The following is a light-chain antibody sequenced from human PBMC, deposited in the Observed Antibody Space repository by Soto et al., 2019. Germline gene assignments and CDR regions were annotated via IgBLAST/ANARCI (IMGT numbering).Light chain of an antibody. J-gene: IGLJ3*02. Sequence: QSVLTQPPSVSGAPGRRVTMSCTGSSSNIGAGYDVQWYQQLPGTVPKLLIYASNNRPSGVPDRFSGSKSDTSASLAITGLQAEDEADYYCQSFDSSLTVWVFGGGTKLTVL. V-gene: IGLV1-40*01. CDR3: QSFDSSLTVWV. CDR2: ASN. CDR1: SSNIGAGYD.